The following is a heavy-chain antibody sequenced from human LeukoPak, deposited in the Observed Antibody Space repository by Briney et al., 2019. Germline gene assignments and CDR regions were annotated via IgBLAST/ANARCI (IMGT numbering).Heavy chain of an antibody. Sequence: GGSLRLSCAASGFTFSSYWMSWVRQAPGKGLEWVANIKQEGSEKYYVDSVKGRFTIFRDNTKNSLYLQMNSLRAEDTAVYYCARVGATIEYFDYWGQGSLVTVSS. CDR1: GFTFSSYW. CDR2: IKQEGSEK. V-gene: IGHV3-7*01. CDR3: ARVGATIEYFDY. J-gene: IGHJ4*02. D-gene: IGHD5-12*01.